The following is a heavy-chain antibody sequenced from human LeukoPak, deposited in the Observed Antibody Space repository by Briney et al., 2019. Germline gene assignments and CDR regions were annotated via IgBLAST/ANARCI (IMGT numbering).Heavy chain of an antibody. CDR2: ISSNGGST. CDR3: VKDRSHNDIPGDALDI. Sequence: GGSLRLSCSASGFSFSNFAMHWVRQAPGRGLEYVSVISSNGGSTYYAGSVKGRFTISRDNFKNTLYLEMSSLRPEDTAVYHCVKDRSHNDIPGDALDIWGQGTMVIVSS. D-gene: IGHD1-1*01. J-gene: IGHJ3*02. CDR1: GFSFSNFA. V-gene: IGHV3-64D*06.